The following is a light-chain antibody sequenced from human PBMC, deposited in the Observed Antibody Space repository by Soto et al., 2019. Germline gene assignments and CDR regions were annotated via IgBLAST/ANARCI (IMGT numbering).Light chain of an antibody. J-gene: IGKJ5*01. CDR3: QQYNTWPIT. CDR1: QSVVSN. CDR2: CAS. Sequence: EIVMTQSPVTRSVSPGERVTLSCRSSQSVVSNLAWYQQKPGQAPRLLIYCASTRAADIPARFSGSGSGTDFTLTISSLQSEDFVIYYCQQYNTWPITFGQGTRLEIK. V-gene: IGKV3-15*01.